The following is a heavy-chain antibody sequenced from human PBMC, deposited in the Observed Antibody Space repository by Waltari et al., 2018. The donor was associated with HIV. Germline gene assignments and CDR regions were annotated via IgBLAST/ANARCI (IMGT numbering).Heavy chain of an antibody. Sequence: QMRLQESGPGLVKPSETLSLTCNVSGGSITSSSNFWGWIRQPPGKGLEWIGSIYHDGRTQYDSSLKDSSLKSRVTISLDTSRNLFSLELTSVTATDTAIYYCASSYTYVVWGAFDTWGQGTLVTVSS. CDR1: GGSITSSSNF. CDR2: IYHDGRTQYDSS. D-gene: IGHD3-16*01. V-gene: IGHV4-39*02. J-gene: IGHJ3*02. CDR3: ASSYTYVVWGAFDT.